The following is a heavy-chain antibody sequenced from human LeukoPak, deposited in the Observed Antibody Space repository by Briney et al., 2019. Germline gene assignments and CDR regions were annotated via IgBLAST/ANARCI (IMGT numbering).Heavy chain of an antibody. CDR1: GGSISSGGYY. CDR2: IYYSGST. J-gene: IGHJ3*02. Sequence: SETLSLTCTVSGGSISSGGYYWSWIRQHPGKGLEWIGYIYYSGSTYYNPSLKSRVTISVDTSKNQFSLKLSPVTAADTAVYYCARGRDGYNLRVSGAFDIWGQGTMVTVSS. V-gene: IGHV4-31*03. CDR3: ARGRDGYNLRVSGAFDI. D-gene: IGHD5-24*01.